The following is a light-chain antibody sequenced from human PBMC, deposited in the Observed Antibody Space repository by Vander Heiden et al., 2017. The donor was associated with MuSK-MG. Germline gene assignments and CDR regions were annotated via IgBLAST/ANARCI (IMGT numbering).Light chain of an antibody. CDR2: DVG. Sequence: QSALTQPASVSGSPGQSITISCTGTSSDVGSYNLVSWYQQHPGKAPKLRSYDVGKRPSGGANRFSGSKSGNTASPTIPGLPAEDEADYDCCPYADRSTFDVVFGGGTKLTVL. V-gene: IGLV2-23*02. CDR3: CPYADRSTFDVV. CDR1: SSDVGSYNL. J-gene: IGLJ2*01.